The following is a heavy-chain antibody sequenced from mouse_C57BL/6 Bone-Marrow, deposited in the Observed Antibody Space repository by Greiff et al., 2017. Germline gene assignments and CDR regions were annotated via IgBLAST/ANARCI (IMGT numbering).Heavy chain of an antibody. V-gene: IGHV10-3*01. CDR3: VRYGSSYGDFDY. D-gene: IGHD1-1*01. CDR1: GFTFNTYA. CDR2: IRSKSSTYAT. J-gene: IGHJ2*01. Sequence: EVQLVESGGGLVQPKGSLKLSCAASGFTFNTYAMHWVRQAPGKGLEWVARIRSKSSTYATYYADSVKNRFTISRDDSQSMLYLQMNNLKTEDTAMYYCVRYGSSYGDFDYWGQGTTLTVSS.